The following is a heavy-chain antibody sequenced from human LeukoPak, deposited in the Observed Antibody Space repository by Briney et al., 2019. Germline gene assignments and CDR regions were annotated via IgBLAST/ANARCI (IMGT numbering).Heavy chain of an antibody. J-gene: IGHJ4*02. CDR1: GFTFSSYA. D-gene: IGHD3-10*01. Sequence: GGSLRLSCAASGFTFSSYAMSWVRQAPGKGLEWVSAISGSGGSTYYADSVKGRFTIFRDNSKNTLYLQMSSLRAEDTAVYYCAKDRRITMVRGDGTFDYWGQGTLVTVSS. CDR3: AKDRRITMVRGDGTFDY. CDR2: ISGSGGST. V-gene: IGHV3-23*01.